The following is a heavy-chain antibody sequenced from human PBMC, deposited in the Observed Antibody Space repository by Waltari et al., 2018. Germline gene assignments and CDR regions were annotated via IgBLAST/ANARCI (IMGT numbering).Heavy chain of an antibody. CDR2: IYYTGTT. Sequence: QLQLQESGPGLVKPSATLSLTCSVSGGSISSSSYYWSWTRQPPGKGLEWIGSIYYTGTTYYNPSLKSRLTISVDTSKNQFSLKLTSVTAADTAVYYCAKRIQQNGLDLWGQGTTVIVS. J-gene: IGHJ6*02. CDR3: AKRIQQNGLDL. V-gene: IGHV4-39*01. D-gene: IGHD1-1*01. CDR1: GGSISSSSYY.